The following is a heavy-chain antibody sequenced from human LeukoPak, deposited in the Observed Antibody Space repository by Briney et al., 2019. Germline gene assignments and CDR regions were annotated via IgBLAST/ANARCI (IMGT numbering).Heavy chain of an antibody. V-gene: IGHV3-23*01. D-gene: IGHD3-16*02. Sequence: GGSLRLSCAASGFTFSSYAMSWVRQAPGKGLEWVSAISGSGGSTYYADSVKGRFTISRDNSKNTLYLQMNSLRAEDTAVYYCAKAPYDYVWGSYRQLYYFDYWGQGTLVTVSS. CDR2: ISGSGGST. CDR1: GFTFSSYA. J-gene: IGHJ4*02. CDR3: AKAPYDYVWGSYRQLYYFDY.